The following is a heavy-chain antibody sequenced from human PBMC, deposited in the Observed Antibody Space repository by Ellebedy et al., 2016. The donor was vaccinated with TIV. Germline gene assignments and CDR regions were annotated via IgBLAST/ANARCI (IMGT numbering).Heavy chain of an antibody. D-gene: IGHD5-18*01. CDR1: RFTFSNAW. CDR3: TTVYRYNYDSV. CDR2: IKSKTDGGAA. J-gene: IGHJ4*02. Sequence: GGSLRLSCAASRFTFSNAWMNWARQAPGKGLEWVGRIKSKTDGGAADYAAPVKGRFTISRDDSKNTLYLQMNSLKTEDTAVYFCTTVYRYNYDSVWGQGTLVTVSS. V-gene: IGHV3-15*01.